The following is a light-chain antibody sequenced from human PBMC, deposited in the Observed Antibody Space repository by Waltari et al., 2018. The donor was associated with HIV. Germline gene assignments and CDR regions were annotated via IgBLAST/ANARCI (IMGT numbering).Light chain of an antibody. CDR1: QPIDNY. CDR2: LAS. V-gene: IGKV1-39*01. CDR3: QQTYSPPRT. Sequence: DIRMTPSPPSLSPSIGDKLTFTCRASQPIDNYLNWYQHKPGQVPKLLIYLASTLYSGVPPRFSGSGSGTSFSLTLSGVQPEDVATYFCQQTYSPPRTFGQGTRLE. J-gene: IGKJ5*01.